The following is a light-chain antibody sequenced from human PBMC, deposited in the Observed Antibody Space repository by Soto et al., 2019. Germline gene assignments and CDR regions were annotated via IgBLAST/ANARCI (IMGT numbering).Light chain of an antibody. V-gene: IGKV3D-20*02. J-gene: IGKJ1*01. CDR2: GTS. Sequence: DIVLTHSTGTLSLSPGERATLSCRASQSVSSNDLVWYQQKPGQAPRLLIYGTSSRATGIPERFSGSGSGTDFTLTISSLEPEDFAVYYCQQRSNWPPGPITFGQGTKVDIK. CDR3: QQRSNWPPGPIT. CDR1: QSVSSND.